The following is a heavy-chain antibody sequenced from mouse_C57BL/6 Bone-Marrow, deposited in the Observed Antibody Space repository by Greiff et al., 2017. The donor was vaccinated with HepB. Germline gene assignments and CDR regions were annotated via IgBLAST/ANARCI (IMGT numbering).Heavy chain of an antibody. V-gene: IGHV7-1*01. CDR1: GFTFSDFY. CDR3: ARDVPLLPFAY. Sequence: EVMLVESGGGLVQSGRSLRLSCATSGFTFSDFYMAWVRQAPGKGLEWIAASRNKANDYTTEYSASVQGRFIVSRDTSQSILYLQMNALKAEDTSIYYCARDVPLLPFAYWGQGTLVTVSA. D-gene: IGHD2-1*01. CDR2: SRNKANDYTT. J-gene: IGHJ3*01.